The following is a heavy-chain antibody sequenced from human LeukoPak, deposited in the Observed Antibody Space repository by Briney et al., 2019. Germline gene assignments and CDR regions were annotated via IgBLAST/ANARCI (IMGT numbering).Heavy chain of an antibody. Sequence: PGGSLRLSCAASGFTFSTYWMGWVRQSPGKGLEWVANIKQDGSEKHYVDSVKGRFTISRDNTKNSLYLQMNSLRSDDTAVYYCAREVGRGFDYWGQGTLVTVSS. V-gene: IGHV3-7*03. D-gene: IGHD1-26*01. J-gene: IGHJ4*02. CDR1: GFTFSTYW. CDR2: IKQDGSEK. CDR3: AREVGRGFDY.